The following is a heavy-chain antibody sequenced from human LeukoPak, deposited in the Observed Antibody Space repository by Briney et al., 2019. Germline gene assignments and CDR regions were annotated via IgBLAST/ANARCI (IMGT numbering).Heavy chain of an antibody. CDR1: GGSISSGSYY. D-gene: IGHD2-2*01. Sequence: SQTLSLTCTVSGGSISSGSYYWSWIRQPAGKGLEWIGRIYTSGSTNYNPSLKSRVTISVDTSKNQFSLRLSSATAADTAVYYCARAPRYCSSTSCYWLDPWGQGTLVTVSS. CDR3: ARAPRYCSSTSCYWLDP. CDR2: IYTSGST. V-gene: IGHV4-61*02. J-gene: IGHJ5*02.